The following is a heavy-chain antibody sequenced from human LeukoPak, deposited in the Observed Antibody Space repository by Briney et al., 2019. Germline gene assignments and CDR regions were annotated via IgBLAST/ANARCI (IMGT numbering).Heavy chain of an antibody. J-gene: IGHJ6*02. CDR3: ARVRYYGSGSYRASRYGMDV. Sequence: GGSLRLSCAASGFTSSSYEMNWVRQAPGKGLEWVSYISSSGSTIYCADSVKGRFTISRDNAKNSLYLQMNSLRAEDTAVYYCARVRYYGSGSYRASRYGMDVWGQGTTVTVSS. V-gene: IGHV3-48*03. D-gene: IGHD3-10*01. CDR2: ISSSGSTI. CDR1: GFTSSSYE.